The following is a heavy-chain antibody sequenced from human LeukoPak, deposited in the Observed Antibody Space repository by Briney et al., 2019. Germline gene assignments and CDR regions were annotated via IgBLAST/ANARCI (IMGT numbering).Heavy chain of an antibody. CDR2: IYDSERT. Sequence: SVTLSLTCTVSGGSISSTSYYWDWIRQPPGKGLEAIANIYDSERTYYNPSLNSRVTISVDTSKSQCSLKMISVTAADTALYYCARGRYYGSGSYYFTFNWFHPLGPGSLVTVSS. CDR1: GGSISSTSYY. J-gene: IGHJ5*02. V-gene: IGHV4-39*01. D-gene: IGHD3-10*01. CDR3: ARGRYYGSGSYYFTFNWFHP.